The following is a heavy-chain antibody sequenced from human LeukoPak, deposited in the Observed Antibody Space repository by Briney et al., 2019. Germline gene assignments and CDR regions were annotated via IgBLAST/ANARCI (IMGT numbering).Heavy chain of an antibody. D-gene: IGHD2-2*01. V-gene: IGHV1-2*02. Sequence: GAPVKVSCKASGYTFTGYYMHWVRQAPGQGLEWMGWINPSSGGTNYARKFQGRVTMTRDTSISTAYMELNRLRSDDTAVYYCARDVGEYCSSTSCYASDKWGQGTLVTVSS. CDR2: INPSSGGT. CDR3: ARDVGEYCSSTSCYASDK. CDR1: GYTFTGYY. J-gene: IGHJ4*02.